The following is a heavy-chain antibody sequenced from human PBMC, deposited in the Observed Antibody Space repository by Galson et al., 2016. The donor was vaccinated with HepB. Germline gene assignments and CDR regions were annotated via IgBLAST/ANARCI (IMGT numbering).Heavy chain of an antibody. CDR3: VREDYGDDPIYYYYYGMDV. Sequence: SLRLSCAASGFTFSRYWMHWVRQAPGKGLVWVSRINGDGSSTIYADSVKGRFTISRDNAKNTVDLQMNSLRAEDTAVYYCVREDYGDDPIYYYYYGMDVWGQGTLVTVSS. J-gene: IGHJ6*02. D-gene: IGHD4-17*01. CDR2: INGDGSST. CDR1: GFTFSRYW. V-gene: IGHV3-74*01.